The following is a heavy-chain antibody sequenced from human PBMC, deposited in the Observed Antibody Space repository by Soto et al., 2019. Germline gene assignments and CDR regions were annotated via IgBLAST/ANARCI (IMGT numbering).Heavy chain of an antibody. CDR3: ARVGVAAAGNDY. D-gene: IGHD6-13*01. V-gene: IGHV1-18*01. J-gene: IGHJ4*02. Sequence: ASVKVSCKASGYTFTSYGISWVRQAPGQRLEWMGWISADNGNTKYSQKLQGRVTMTRDTSASTAYMELSSLRSEDTAVYYCARVGVAAAGNDYWGQGTLVTVSS. CDR1: GYTFTSYG. CDR2: ISADNGNT.